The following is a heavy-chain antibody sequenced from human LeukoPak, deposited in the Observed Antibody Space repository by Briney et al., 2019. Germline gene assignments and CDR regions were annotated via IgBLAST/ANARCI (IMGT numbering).Heavy chain of an antibody. D-gene: IGHD6-19*01. CDR2: ISYDGSNK. CDR1: GFTFSSYD. J-gene: IGHJ6*02. Sequence: GGSLRLSCAASGFTFSSYDMHWIRQAPGKGLEWVAVISYDGSNKYYAASVKGRFTISRDNSKNTPYLQMNSLRAEDTAVYYCARDPIRYLAVGYYYGMDVWGQGTTVTVSS. V-gene: IGHV3-30-3*01. CDR3: ARDPIRYLAVGYYYGMDV.